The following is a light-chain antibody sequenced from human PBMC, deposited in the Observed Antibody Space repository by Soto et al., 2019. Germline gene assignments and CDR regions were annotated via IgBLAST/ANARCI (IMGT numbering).Light chain of an antibody. Sequence: EIVLTQSPGTLSLSPGERATLSCRASQSVTSSSLAWYQQKPGQAPRILIYGASIRATGIPDRFSGSGSGTDFTLTISRLDPEDFAMYYCQQYGNSFRTFGQGTKVEIK. CDR1: QSVTSSS. J-gene: IGKJ1*01. CDR3: QQYGNSFRT. V-gene: IGKV3-20*01. CDR2: GAS.